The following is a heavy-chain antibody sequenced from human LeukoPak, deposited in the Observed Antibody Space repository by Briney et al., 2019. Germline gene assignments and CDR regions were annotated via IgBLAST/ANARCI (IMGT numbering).Heavy chain of an antibody. J-gene: IGHJ4*02. CDR3: ARNKRGDY. CDR1: GFTFSSYG. V-gene: IGHV3-7*01. CDR2: IKSDGSEK. Sequence: GALRLSCAASGFTFSSYGMHWVRQAPGKGLEWVANIKSDGSEKFYVDSVKGRFTISRDNAKNSLYLQMNSLRAEDTAVYYCARNKRGDYWGQGTLVTVSS. D-gene: IGHD1/OR15-1a*01.